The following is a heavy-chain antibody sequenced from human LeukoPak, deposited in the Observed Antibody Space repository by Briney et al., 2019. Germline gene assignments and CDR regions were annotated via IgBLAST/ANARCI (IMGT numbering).Heavy chain of an antibody. CDR3: AKDRSGSFYY. CDR1: GFTFDDYA. D-gene: IGHD3-22*01. J-gene: IGHJ4*02. V-gene: IGHV3-9*01. Sequence: PGGPLRLSCVASGFTFDDYAMHWVRQAPGKGLEWVSGISWNSGSIGYADSVKGRFTISRDNAKNSLYLQMNSLRAEDTALYYCAKDRSGSFYYWGQGTLVTVSS. CDR2: ISWNSGSI.